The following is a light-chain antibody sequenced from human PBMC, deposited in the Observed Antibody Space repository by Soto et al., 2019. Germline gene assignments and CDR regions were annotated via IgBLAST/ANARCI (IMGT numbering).Light chain of an antibody. CDR2: DAS. CDR1: QSVSSY. CDR3: QNNGTSDIT. J-gene: IGKJ5*01. V-gene: IGKV3-20*01. Sequence: EIVLTQSPATLSLSPGERATLSGRSSQSVSSYLACYQQKPGQAPRLLIYDASNRAAGIPDRFSGSGSGTDFTLTISRLEPENFAVFSCQNNGTSDITFGKGTQREI.